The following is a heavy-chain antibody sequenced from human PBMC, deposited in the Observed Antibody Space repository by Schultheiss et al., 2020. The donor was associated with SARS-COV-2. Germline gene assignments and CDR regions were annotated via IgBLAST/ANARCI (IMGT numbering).Heavy chain of an antibody. CDR1: GFTFSSYA. D-gene: IGHD5-18*01. V-gene: IGHV3-23*01. J-gene: IGHJ4*02. Sequence: GGSLRLSCAASGFTFSSYAMSWVRQAPGKGLEWVSAISGSGGSTYYADSVKGRFTISRDNSKNTLYLQMNSLRAEDTAVYYCARDSADGWLQLWTYFDYWGQGTLVTVSS. CDR2: ISGSGGST. CDR3: ARDSADGWLQLWTYFDY.